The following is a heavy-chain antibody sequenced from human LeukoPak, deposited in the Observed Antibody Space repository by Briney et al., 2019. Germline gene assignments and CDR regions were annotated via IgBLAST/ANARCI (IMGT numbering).Heavy chain of an antibody. J-gene: IGHJ4*02. CDR2: ISWNSGSI. V-gene: IGHV3-9*01. D-gene: IGHD2-21*02. CDR1: GFTFDDYA. CDR3: AKDYDGGNSFLFPSNFDY. Sequence: PGGSLRLSCAASGFTFDDYAMHWVRQAPGKGLEWVSGISWNSGSIGYADSVKGRFTISRDNAKNSLYLQMNSLRAEDTALYYCAKDYDGGNSFLFPSNFDYWGQGTLVTVSS.